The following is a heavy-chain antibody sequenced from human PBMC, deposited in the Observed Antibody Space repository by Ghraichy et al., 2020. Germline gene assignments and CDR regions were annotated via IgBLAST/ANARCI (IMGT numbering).Heavy chain of an antibody. Sequence: GGSLRLSCAASGFTFSSYAMKWVRQAPGKGLEWVSSISTRSTYKNYAASVKGRFTVSRDNAKNSLFLQMDSLRADDTAVYYCARDVGFDNSAGGLDVWGHGTWVIVSS. CDR3: ARDVGFDNSAGGLDV. D-gene: IGHD4-23*01. J-gene: IGHJ6*02. CDR2: ISTRSTYK. CDR1: GFTFSSYA. V-gene: IGHV3-21*01.